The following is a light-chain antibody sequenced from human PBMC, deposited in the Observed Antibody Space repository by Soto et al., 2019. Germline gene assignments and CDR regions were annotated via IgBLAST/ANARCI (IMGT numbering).Light chain of an antibody. CDR1: QGIANF. J-gene: IGKJ3*01. CDR2: GAS. CDR3: QQLNSFPIP. V-gene: IGKV1-9*01. Sequence: IPLTQSPSSLSASVGDRVTISCRASQGIANFLAWYQQKPGKAPKLLIYGASTFQSRVPSRFSGSGSGTDFTLTINSLQPEDFATYYCQQLNSFPIPFGPGTKVDIK.